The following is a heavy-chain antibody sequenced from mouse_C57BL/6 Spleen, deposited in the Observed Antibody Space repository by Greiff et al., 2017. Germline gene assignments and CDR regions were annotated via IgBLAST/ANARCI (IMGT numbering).Heavy chain of an antibody. V-gene: IGHV1-59*01. CDR3: ARGGLLRYPAY. Sequence: QVQLQQSGAELVRPGTSVKLSCKASGYTFTSYWMHWVKQRPGQGLEWIGVIDPSDSYTNYNQKFKGKATLTVDTSSSTAYMQLSSLTSEDSAVYYCARGGLLRYPAYWGQGTLVTVSA. CDR2: IDPSDSYT. D-gene: IGHD1-1*01. J-gene: IGHJ3*01. CDR1: GYTFTSYW.